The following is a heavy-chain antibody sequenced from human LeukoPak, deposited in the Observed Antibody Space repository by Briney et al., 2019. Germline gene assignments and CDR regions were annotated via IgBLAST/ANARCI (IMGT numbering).Heavy chain of an antibody. CDR2: ISQSGRT. CDR3: ATNPSGHL. CDR1: GGSFSGYY. J-gene: IGHJ5*02. Sequence: SETLSLTCAIYGGSFSGYYWSWIRQPPGKGLEWIGEISQSGRTNYNPSLKSRVTMSVDTSKKQFSLKLSSVTAADTAVYYCATNPSGHLWGQGTLVTASS. V-gene: IGHV4-34*01. D-gene: IGHD3-10*01.